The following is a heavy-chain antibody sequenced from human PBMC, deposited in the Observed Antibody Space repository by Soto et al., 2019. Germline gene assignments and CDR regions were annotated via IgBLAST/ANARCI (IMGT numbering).Heavy chain of an antibody. J-gene: IGHJ4*02. CDR2: IYHSGST. D-gene: IGHD6-6*01. Sequence: ETLSLTCAVSSGSISSSNWWSWVRQPPGKGLEWIGEIYHSGSTNYNPSLKSRVTISVDKSKNQFSLKLSSVTAADTAVYYCASREYSSSFLDYWGQGTLVTVSS. CDR1: SGSISSSNW. CDR3: ASREYSSSFLDY. V-gene: IGHV4-4*02.